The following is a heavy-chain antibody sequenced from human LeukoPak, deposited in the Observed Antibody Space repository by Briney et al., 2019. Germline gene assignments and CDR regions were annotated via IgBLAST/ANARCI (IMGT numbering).Heavy chain of an antibody. CDR3: ARAYCSGGSCYSGFDY. Sequence: SETLSLTCTVSGGSISSYYWSWIRQPAGKGLDWIGRIYSSGSTNYNPSLKSRVTMSVDTSKNQFSLKLSSVTAADTAVYYCARAYCSGGSCYSGFDYWGQGTLVTVSS. V-gene: IGHV4-4*07. CDR1: GGSISSYY. D-gene: IGHD2-15*01. J-gene: IGHJ4*02. CDR2: IYSSGST.